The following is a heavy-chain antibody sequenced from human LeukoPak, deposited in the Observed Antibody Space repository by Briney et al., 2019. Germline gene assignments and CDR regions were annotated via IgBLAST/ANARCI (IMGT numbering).Heavy chain of an antibody. V-gene: IGHV3-11*01. CDR1: GFTFNDFY. J-gene: IGHJ4*02. CDR2: ISGSHNNI. CDR3: ARDSGGMTAPFDY. Sequence: GGSLRLSCAASGFTFNDFYMSWIRQAPGKGLEWISYISGSHNNIYTADSVKGRFIISRDNAKNLVVLQMNSLRPEDTAVYYCARDSGGMTAPFDYWGQGTRVTVSS. D-gene: IGHD2-21*02.